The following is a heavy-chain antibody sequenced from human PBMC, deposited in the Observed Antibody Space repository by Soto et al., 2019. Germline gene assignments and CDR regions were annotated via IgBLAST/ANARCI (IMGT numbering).Heavy chain of an antibody. V-gene: IGHV1-69*01. D-gene: IGHD3-22*01. CDR1: GDPWLRYA. J-gene: IGHJ4*01. CDR3: ASRAGSYYYDSSGYSDFDY. Sequence: SEKVSSKSSGDPWLRYAISWVRQAPGQGLEWMGGIIPIFGTANYAQKFQGRVTITADESTSTAYMELSSLRSEDTAVYYCASRAGSYYYDSSGYSDFDYWG. CDR2: IIPIFGTA.